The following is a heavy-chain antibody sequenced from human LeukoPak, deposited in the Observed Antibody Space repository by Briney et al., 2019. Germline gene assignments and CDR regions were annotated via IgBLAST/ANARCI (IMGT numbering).Heavy chain of an antibody. V-gene: IGHV5-51*01. CDR1: GYSFASYW. CDR2: IYPGDSDT. D-gene: IGHD3-10*01. Sequence: VESLKISCKGSGYSFASYWIGWVRQMPWKGLEWMGIIYPGDSDTRYSPSFQGQVTISAYKSISTAFLQWSSLKASDTAMYYWARQVLAGPFDVFDIGAKGKMVPVFS. CDR3: ARQVLAGPFDVFDI. J-gene: IGHJ3*02.